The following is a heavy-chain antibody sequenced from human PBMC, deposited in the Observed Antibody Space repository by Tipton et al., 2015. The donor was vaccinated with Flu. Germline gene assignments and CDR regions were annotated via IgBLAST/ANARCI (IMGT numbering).Heavy chain of an antibody. CDR3: ARGDYGDYDHEADAFDI. CDR1: GDSIGSDYY. J-gene: IGHJ3*02. CDR2: IHKTGII. D-gene: IGHD4-17*01. V-gene: IGHV4-38-2*02. Sequence: TLSLTCSVSGDSIGSDYYWGWIRQPPERGLEWIGNIHKTGIIYFNPSLTGRVSISVDTSKNQFSLRLTSVTAADTAVYYCARGDYGDYDHEADAFDIWGQETLVTVSA.